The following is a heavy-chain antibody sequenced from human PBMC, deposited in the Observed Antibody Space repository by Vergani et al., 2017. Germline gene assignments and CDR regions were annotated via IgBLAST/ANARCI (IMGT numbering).Heavy chain of an antibody. CDR2: IVVGSGNT. CDR1: GFTFTSSA. Sequence: QLVQSGAEVKKPGSSVKVSCKASGFTFTSSAMQWVRQARGQPLEWIGWIVVGSGNTNYAQKFQERVTITRDMSTSTAYMELSSLRSEDTAVYYCAAGATIPSDGMDVWGQGTTVTVSS. V-gene: IGHV1-58*02. D-gene: IGHD5-24*01. CDR3: AAGATIPSDGMDV. J-gene: IGHJ6*02.